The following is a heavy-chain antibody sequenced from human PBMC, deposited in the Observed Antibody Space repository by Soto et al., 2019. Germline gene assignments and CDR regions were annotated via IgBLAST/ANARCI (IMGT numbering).Heavy chain of an antibody. V-gene: IGHV4-39*07. Sequence: PSQTLSLTCTVSGESIRSDTDYWAWIRQPPGKGPEWIGSIYYSGSTNYNPSLKSRVTISVDTSKNQFSLKLSSVTAADTAVYYCARDKRDLRFLEWSYYFDYWGQGTLVTVSS. CDR2: IYYSGST. D-gene: IGHD3-3*01. CDR1: GESIRSDTDY. J-gene: IGHJ4*02. CDR3: ARDKRDLRFLEWSYYFDY.